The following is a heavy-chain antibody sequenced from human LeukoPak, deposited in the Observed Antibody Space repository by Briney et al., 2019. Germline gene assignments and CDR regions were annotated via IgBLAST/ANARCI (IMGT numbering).Heavy chain of an antibody. CDR1: GYTLTELS. Sequence: ASVKVSCKVSGYTLTELSMHWVRQAPGKGLEWMGGFDPEDGETIYAQKFQGRVTMTEDTSTDTAYMELSSLRSEDTAVYYCATARMVRGEDGMDVWGKGTTVTVFS. CDR2: FDPEDGET. J-gene: IGHJ6*04. D-gene: IGHD3-10*01. CDR3: ATARMVRGEDGMDV. V-gene: IGHV1-24*01.